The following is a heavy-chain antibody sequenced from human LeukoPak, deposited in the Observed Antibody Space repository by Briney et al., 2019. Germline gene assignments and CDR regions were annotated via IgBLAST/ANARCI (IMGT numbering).Heavy chain of an antibody. D-gene: IGHD3-10*01. V-gene: IGHV3-53*01. CDR2: IYSGGST. CDR1: GFTVSSNY. Sequence: GGSLRLSCAASGFTVSSNYMSWVRQAPGKGLEWVSVIYSGGSTYYADSVKGRFTISRDNSKNTLYLQMNSLRAEDTAVYYCARGTYYYGSGSPTDAFDIWGQGTMVTVSS. CDR3: ARGTYYYGSGSPTDAFDI. J-gene: IGHJ3*02.